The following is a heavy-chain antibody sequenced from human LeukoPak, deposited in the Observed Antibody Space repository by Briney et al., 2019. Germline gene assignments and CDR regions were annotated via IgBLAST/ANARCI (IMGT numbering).Heavy chain of an antibody. CDR1: GFTFSRYA. D-gene: IGHD5-18*01. V-gene: IGHV3-23*01. J-gene: IGHJ4*02. CDR2: VSTSGGST. CDR3: AKGLGYPYWFDC. Sequence: PGGSLRLSCAASGFTFSRYAMSWVRQAPGKGLEWVSGVSTSGGSTYYADSVKGRFTISRDNSKNTLYLQVNSLSAEDTAVYYCAKGLGYPYWFDCWGQGTLVTVSS.